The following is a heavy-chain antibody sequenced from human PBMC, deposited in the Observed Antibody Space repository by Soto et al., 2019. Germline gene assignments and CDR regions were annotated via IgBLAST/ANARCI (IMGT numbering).Heavy chain of an antibody. CDR2: IYYSGST. Sequence: SETLSLTCTVSGGSISSYYWSWIRQPPGKGLEWIGYIYYSGSTNYNPSLKSRVTISVDTSKNQFSLKLSSVTAADTAVYYCARVMDTARGGIDYWGQGTLVTV. CDR1: GGSISSYY. CDR3: ARVMDTARGGIDY. D-gene: IGHD5-18*01. J-gene: IGHJ4*02. V-gene: IGHV4-59*01.